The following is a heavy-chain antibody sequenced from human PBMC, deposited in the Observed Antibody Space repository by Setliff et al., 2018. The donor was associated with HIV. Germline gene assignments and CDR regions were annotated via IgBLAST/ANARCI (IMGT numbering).Heavy chain of an antibody. CDR3: ARGAYRFDP. V-gene: IGHV4-59*12. CDR2: IYYSGST. CDR1: GGSISSYY. Sequence: SETLSLTCTVSGGSISSYYWSWIRQPPGKGLEWIGYIYYSGSTNYNPSLKSRVTISVDTSKNQFSLTLRSLTAADTAVYYCARGAYRFDPWGQGNLVTVSS. D-gene: IGHD2-2*01. J-gene: IGHJ5*02.